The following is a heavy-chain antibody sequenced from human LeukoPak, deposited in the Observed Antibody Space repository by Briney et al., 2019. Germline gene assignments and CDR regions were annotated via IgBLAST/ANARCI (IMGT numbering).Heavy chain of an antibody. D-gene: IGHD6-13*01. CDR1: GGSISSYY. CDR3: AREGSSSWYKGRWFDP. J-gene: IGHJ5*02. CDR2: IYYSGST. Sequence: SETLSLTCTVSGGSISSYYWSWIRQPPGKGLEWIGYIYYSGSTNYNPSLKSRVTISVDTSKNQFSLKLSSVTAADTAVYYCAREGSSSWYKGRWFDPWGQGTLVTVSS. V-gene: IGHV4-59*12.